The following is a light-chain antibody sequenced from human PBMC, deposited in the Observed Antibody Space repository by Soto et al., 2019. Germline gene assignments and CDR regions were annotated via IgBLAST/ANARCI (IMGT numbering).Light chain of an antibody. CDR1: RSVSNR. V-gene: IGKV3-15*01. Sequence: EILMTQSPATLSVSQGETVTVSCRASRSVSNRLAWYQHKPGQAPRLLISGASNGATGIPPTFSGSASGTEFPLTVDSLQSDDIAVYYCQQSYNWPVTFGGGTKV. CDR3: QQSYNWPVT. CDR2: GAS. J-gene: IGKJ4*01.